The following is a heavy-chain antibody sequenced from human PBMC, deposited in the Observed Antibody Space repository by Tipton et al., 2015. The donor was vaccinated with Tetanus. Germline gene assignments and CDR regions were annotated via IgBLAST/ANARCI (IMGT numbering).Heavy chain of an antibody. Sequence: TLSLTCAVYGGSFSGYYWSWIRQPPGKGLEWIGEINHSGSTNYNPSLKSRVTISVDTSKNQFSLKLSSVTAADTAVYYCARGEITMVRGAIDYWGQGTLVTVSS. CDR2: INHSGST. J-gene: IGHJ4*02. CDR1: GGSFSGYY. CDR3: ARGEITMVRGAIDY. V-gene: IGHV4-34*01. D-gene: IGHD3-10*01.